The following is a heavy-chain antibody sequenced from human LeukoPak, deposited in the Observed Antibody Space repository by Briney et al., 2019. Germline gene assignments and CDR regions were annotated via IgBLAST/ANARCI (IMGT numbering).Heavy chain of an antibody. CDR3: VRDGYSGHDAL. Sequence: TSETLSLTCTVSGGSISTYYWTWSRQPAGKGLEWIGYIYHSGSTKYNSSLKSRVTMSVDTSKNQFSLKLSSVTAADTAVYYCVRDGYSGHDALWGQGTLATVSS. V-gene: IGHV4-59*01. D-gene: IGHD5-12*01. CDR1: GGSISTYY. J-gene: IGHJ4*02. CDR2: IYHSGST.